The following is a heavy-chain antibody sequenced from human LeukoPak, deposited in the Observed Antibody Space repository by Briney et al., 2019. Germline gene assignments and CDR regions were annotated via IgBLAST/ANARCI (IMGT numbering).Heavy chain of an antibody. J-gene: IGHJ6*03. CDR2: ISSSGSTI. V-gene: IGHV3-11*04. D-gene: IGHD5/OR15-5a*01. CDR3: ARDVYDSKTRIYYYYMDV. Sequence: PGGSLRLSCAASGFTVSSNYMSWIRQAPGKGLEWVSYISSSGSTIYYADSVKGRFTISRDNAKNSLYLQMNSLRAEDTAVYYCARDVYDSKTRIYYYYMDVWGKGTTVTVSS. CDR1: GFTVSSNY.